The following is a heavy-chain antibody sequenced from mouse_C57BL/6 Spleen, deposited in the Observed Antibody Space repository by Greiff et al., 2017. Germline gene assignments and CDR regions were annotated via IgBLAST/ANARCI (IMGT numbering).Heavy chain of an antibody. D-gene: IGHD1-1*01. Sequence: EVKVEESGGGLVKPGGSLKLSCAASGFTFSDYGMHWVRQAPEKGLEWVAYISSGSSTIYYADTVKGRFTISRDNAKNTLFLQMTSLRSEDTAMYYCARGHYGSSYYFDDWGQGTTLTVSS. CDR3: ARGHYGSSYYFDD. CDR2: ISSGSSTI. J-gene: IGHJ2*01. V-gene: IGHV5-17*01. CDR1: GFTFSDYG.